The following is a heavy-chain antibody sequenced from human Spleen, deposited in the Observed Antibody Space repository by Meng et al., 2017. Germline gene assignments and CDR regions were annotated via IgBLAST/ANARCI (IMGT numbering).Heavy chain of an antibody. V-gene: IGHV4-34*01. Sequence: QVPLQQWGAGLLKPSETLSLTCVVSGGSFSDYYWSWICQPPGKALEWIGEINHSGSTNYNPSLESRATISVDTSQNNLSLKLSSVTAADSAVYYCARGPTTMAHDFDYWGQGTLVTVSS. CDR1: GGSFSDYY. J-gene: IGHJ4*02. CDR2: INHSGST. D-gene: IGHD4-11*01. CDR3: ARGPTTMAHDFDY.